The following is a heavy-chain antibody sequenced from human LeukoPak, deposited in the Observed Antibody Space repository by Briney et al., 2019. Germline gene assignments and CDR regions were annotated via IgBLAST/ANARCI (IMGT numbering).Heavy chain of an antibody. Sequence: GGSLRLSCAASGFTFSSYGMHWVRQAPGKGLERVAVIWYDGSNKYYADSVKGRFTISRDNSKNTLYLQMNSLRAEDTAVYYCARDHYDSHMDVWGQGTTVTVSS. CDR2: IWYDGSNK. J-gene: IGHJ6*02. CDR3: ARDHYDSHMDV. D-gene: IGHD3-3*01. CDR1: GFTFSSYG. V-gene: IGHV3-33*01.